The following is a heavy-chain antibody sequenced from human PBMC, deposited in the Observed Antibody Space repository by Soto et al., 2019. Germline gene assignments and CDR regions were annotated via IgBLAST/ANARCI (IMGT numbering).Heavy chain of an antibody. D-gene: IGHD5-18*01. CDR1: GFTFSSYG. CDR2: IWYDGSNK. Sequence: GGSLRLSCAASGFTFSSYGMHWVRQAPGKGLEWVAVIWYDGSNKYYADSVKGRFTISRDNSKNTLYLQMNSLRAEDTAVYYCARERKYSDGAFDIWGQGTMVTVSS. J-gene: IGHJ3*02. V-gene: IGHV3-33*08. CDR3: ARERKYSDGAFDI.